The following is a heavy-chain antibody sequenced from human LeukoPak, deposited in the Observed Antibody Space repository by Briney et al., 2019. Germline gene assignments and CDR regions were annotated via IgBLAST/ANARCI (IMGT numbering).Heavy chain of an antibody. V-gene: IGHV3-30*18. CDR2: MSYDGSNK. D-gene: IGHD3-10*01. CDR1: GFTFSSYG. CDR3: AKSPRGSGGSFFDY. J-gene: IGHJ4*02. Sequence: PGGSLRLSCAASGFTFSSYGMHWVRQAPGKGLEWVAVMSYDGSNKYYADSVKGRFTISRDNSKNALYLQMNSLRAEDTAVYYCAKSPRGSGGSFFDYWGQGTLVTVSS.